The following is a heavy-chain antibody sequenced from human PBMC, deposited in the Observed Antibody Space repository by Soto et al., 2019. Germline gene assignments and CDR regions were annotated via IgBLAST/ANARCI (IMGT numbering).Heavy chain of an antibody. Sequence: QVQLVESGGGVVQPGRSLRLSCAASGFTFSGDGMHWVRQAPGKGLEWVAVISNDGTNTYYVDSAKGRFTISRDNSKNTLDLQVISLRAEDTAVCYCAKDRVSEHSSGWPQGHWGRGTLVSLSS. D-gene: IGHD6-19*01. CDR2: ISNDGTNT. V-gene: IGHV3-30*18. J-gene: IGHJ4*02. CDR3: AKDRVSEHSSGWPQGH. CDR1: GFTFSGDG.